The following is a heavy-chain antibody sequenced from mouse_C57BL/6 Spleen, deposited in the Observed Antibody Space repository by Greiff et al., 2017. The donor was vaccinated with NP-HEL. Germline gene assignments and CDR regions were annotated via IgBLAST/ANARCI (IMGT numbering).Heavy chain of an antibody. J-gene: IGHJ1*03. CDR3: ARLGRGGYFDV. V-gene: IGHV1-61*01. CDR2: IYPSDSET. CDR1: GYTFTSYW. Sequence: VQLQQSGAELVRPGSSVKLSCKASGYTFTSYWMDWVKQRPGQGLEWIGNIYPSDSETHYNQKFKDKATLTVDKSSSKAYMQLSSLTSEDSAVYCCARLGRGGYFDVWGTGTTVTVSS. D-gene: IGHD3-3*01.